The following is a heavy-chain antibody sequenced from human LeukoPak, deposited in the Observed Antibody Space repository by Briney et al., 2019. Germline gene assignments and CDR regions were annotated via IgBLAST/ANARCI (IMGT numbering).Heavy chain of an antibody. D-gene: IGHD6-13*01. CDR2: INHSGST. V-gene: IGHV4-34*01. CDR3: ARGPAGLGFDY. Sequence: ETLSLTCAVYGGSFSGYYWSWIRQPPGKGLEWIGEINHSGSTNYNPSLKSRVTISVDTSKNQFSLKLSSVTAADTAVYYCARGPAGLGFDYWGQGTLVTVSS. CDR1: GGSFSGYY. J-gene: IGHJ4*02.